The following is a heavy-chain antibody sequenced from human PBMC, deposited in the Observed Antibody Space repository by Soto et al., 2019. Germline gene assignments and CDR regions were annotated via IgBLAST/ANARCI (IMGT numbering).Heavy chain of an antibody. CDR2: ILGSGGGGP. J-gene: IGHJ5*02. Sequence: GGSLRLSCVASGFSFSYHAMTWVRQAPGKGPEWVAGILGSGGGGPDYADSVRGRFTISRDDSKNTLYLQMNSLRAEDTAVYYCAKMVFAAHYVGEDWFDPWGQGTLVTVSS. D-gene: IGHD3-16*01. CDR1: GFSFSYHA. V-gene: IGHV3-23*01. CDR3: AKMVFAAHYVGEDWFDP.